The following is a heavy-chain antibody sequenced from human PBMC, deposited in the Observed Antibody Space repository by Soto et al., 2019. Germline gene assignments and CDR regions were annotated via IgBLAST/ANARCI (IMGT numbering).Heavy chain of an antibody. Sequence: SETLSLTCSPSAGSLTSSSHVWGWVRQPPGKGLEWIGTIYFTGHTYYTRSLKSRLTMSIDTSTNEFSLRLNSVTAADTAVYYCAGQTFTIAAASYGRSNWFDTWGPGTLVTVSS. D-gene: IGHD6-25*01. J-gene: IGHJ5*02. CDR2: IYFTGHT. CDR3: AGQTFTIAAASYGRSNWFDT. V-gene: IGHV4-39*01. CDR1: AGSLTSSSHV.